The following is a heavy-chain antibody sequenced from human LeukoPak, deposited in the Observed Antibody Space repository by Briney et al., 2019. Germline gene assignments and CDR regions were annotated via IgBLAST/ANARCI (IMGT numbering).Heavy chain of an antibody. Sequence: SETLSLTCTVSGGSISSYYWSWIRQPPGKGLEWIGYIYYSGSTNYNPSLKSRVTISVDTSKNQFSLKLSSVTAADTAVYYCARVQGVIRSGWLVGSTRADYYGMDVWGQGTTVTVSS. CDR2: IYYSGST. J-gene: IGHJ6*02. D-gene: IGHD6-19*01. V-gene: IGHV4-59*08. CDR3: ARVQGVIRSGWLVGSTRADYYGMDV. CDR1: GGSISSYY.